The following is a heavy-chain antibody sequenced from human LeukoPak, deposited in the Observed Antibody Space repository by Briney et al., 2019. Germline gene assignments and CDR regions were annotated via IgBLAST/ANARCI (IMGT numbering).Heavy chain of an antibody. CDR2: ISWNSGSL. CDR1: GFTFDDYA. V-gene: IGHV3-9*01. D-gene: IGHD6-19*01. Sequence: GGSLRLSCAASGFTFDDYAMHWVRQVPGKGLEWVSGISWNSGSLGYGDSVKGRFTISRDNSKNTLYLQMNSLRAEDTAVYYCARGVRIAVAGYIDYWGQGTLVTVSS. CDR3: ARGVRIAVAGYIDY. J-gene: IGHJ4*02.